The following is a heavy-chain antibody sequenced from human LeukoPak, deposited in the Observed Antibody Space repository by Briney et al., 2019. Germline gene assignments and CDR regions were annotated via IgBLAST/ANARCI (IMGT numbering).Heavy chain of an antibody. CDR2: IYHSGST. CDR1: GYSISSGYY. J-gene: IGHJ4*02. CDR3: ARVQGSARGVLQLVPPFDS. Sequence: SETLSLTCAVSGYSISSGYYWGWIRQPPGKGLEWIGSIYHSGSTYYNPSLKSRVTISVDTSKNQFSLKLSSVTAADTAVYYCARVQGSARGVLQLVPPFDSWGQGTLVTVSS. D-gene: IGHD6-6*01. V-gene: IGHV4-38-2*01.